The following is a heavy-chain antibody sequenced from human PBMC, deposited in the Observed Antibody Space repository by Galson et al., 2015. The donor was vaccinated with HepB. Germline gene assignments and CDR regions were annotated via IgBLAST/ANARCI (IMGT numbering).Heavy chain of an antibody. CDR2: IKPNSGGT. J-gene: IGHJ4*02. V-gene: IGHV1-2*02. CDR3: ARDLCGGDCYSGAFDY. CDR1: GYTFTGYS. D-gene: IGHD2-21*01. Sequence: SVKVSCKASGYTFTGYSIHWVRQAPGQGLEWMGWIKPNSGGTNYAQKFQGRVTVTRDTSISIAYMELSRLRSDDAAVYYCARDLCGGDCYSGAFDYWAREPWSPSPQ.